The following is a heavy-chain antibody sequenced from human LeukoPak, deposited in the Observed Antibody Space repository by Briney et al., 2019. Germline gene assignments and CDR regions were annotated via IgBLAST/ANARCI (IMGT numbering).Heavy chain of an antibody. V-gene: IGHV4-4*09. CDR2: IYNRGST. CDR3: ARYWQRDDYYFGY. D-gene: IGHD2-8*02. Sequence: KTSETLSLTCTVAGGSISTHYWSWIRQPAGKGLEWIGFIYNRGSTNYNPSLKSRVTISVDTSKNQFSLKLSSVTATDTAVYFCARYWQRDDYYFGYWGQGALVTVSS. J-gene: IGHJ4*02. CDR1: GGSISTHY.